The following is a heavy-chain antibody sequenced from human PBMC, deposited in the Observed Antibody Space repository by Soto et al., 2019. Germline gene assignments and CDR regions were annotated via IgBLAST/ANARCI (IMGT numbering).Heavy chain of an antibody. CDR3: ALWGFRDGNNSKYNYSGMDV. CDR2: IIPIFGTA. D-gene: IGHD1-1*01. Sequence: VQLVQSGAEVKKPGSSVKLSCKASGGTFNRYTISWVRQAPGQGLEWMGGIIPIFGTANYAQKFQGRVAIIADESTSAAYMELRSLRSEDTAVYYCALWGFRDGNNSKYNYSGMDVWGQGTTVTFSS. J-gene: IGHJ6*02. CDR1: GGTFNRYT. V-gene: IGHV1-69*01.